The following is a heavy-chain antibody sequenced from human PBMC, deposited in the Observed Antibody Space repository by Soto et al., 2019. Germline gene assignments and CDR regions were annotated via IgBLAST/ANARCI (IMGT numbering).Heavy chain of an antibody. CDR3: AREWNPLNWFDP. D-gene: IGHD1-1*01. CDR1: GFPFSSYS. V-gene: IGHV3-48*02. CDR2: ISSSSSTI. J-gene: IGHJ5*02. Sequence: PGGSLSLSCAASGFPFSSYSMNWVRQAPGKGLEWVSYISSSSSTIYYADSVKGRFTISRDNAKNSLYLQMNSLRDEDTAVYYCAREWNPLNWFDPWGQGTLVTVS.